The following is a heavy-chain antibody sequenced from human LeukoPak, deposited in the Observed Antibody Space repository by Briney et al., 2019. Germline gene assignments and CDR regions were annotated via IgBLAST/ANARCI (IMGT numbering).Heavy chain of an antibody. CDR1: GYSFTGYG. J-gene: IGHJ4*02. CDR2: ISAYNGNT. Sequence: ASVKVSCKASGYSFTGYGISWVRQAPGQGLEWMGWISAYNGNTNYAQKLQGRVTMTTDTSTSTAYMELRSLRSDDTAVYYCARVRDYYDSSGYYLDYWGQGTLVTVSS. D-gene: IGHD3-22*01. CDR3: ARVRDYYDSSGYYLDY. V-gene: IGHV1-18*01.